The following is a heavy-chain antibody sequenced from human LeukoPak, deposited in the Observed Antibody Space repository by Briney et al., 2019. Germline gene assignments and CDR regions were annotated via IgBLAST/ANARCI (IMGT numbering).Heavy chain of an antibody. V-gene: IGHV4-31*03. D-gene: IGHD2-15*01. J-gene: IGHJ5*02. CDR2: IYYSGIT. CDR3: ARQWEYCGGSTCYSNWFDP. Sequence: SETLSLTCTVSGGSISSGGYYWSWIRQHPGKGLEWIGNIYYSGITYYNPSLKSRLTISVDTSKNQFSLKLSSVTAADTAVYYCARQWEYCGGSTCYSNWFDPWGQGTLVTVSS. CDR1: GGSISSGGYY.